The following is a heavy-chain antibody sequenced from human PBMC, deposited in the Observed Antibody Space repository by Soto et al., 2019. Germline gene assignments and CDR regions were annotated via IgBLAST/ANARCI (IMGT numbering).Heavy chain of an antibody. CDR2: INPNSGGT. CDR3: ATGRPWVPGTAAGWFDT. Sequence: GASVKVSCKASGYTFTGYYMHWVRQAPGQGLEWMGWINPNSGGTNYAQKFQGRVTMTRDTSISTAYMELSRLRSDDTAVYSCATGRPWVPGTAAGWFDTWGQGTLVTVSS. D-gene: IGHD6-13*01. J-gene: IGHJ5*02. CDR1: GYTFTGYY. V-gene: IGHV1-2*02.